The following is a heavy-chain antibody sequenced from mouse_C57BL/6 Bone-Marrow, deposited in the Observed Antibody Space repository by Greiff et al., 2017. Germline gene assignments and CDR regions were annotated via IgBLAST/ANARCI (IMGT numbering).Heavy chain of an antibody. Sequence: QVQLQQPGAELVMPGASVKLSCKASGYTFTSYWMHWVKQRPGQGLEWIGEIDPSDSYTNYNQKFKGKSTLTVDKSSSTAYMQLSSLTSEDSAVYYCASPAYYGSSYTYAMDYWGQGTSVTVSS. V-gene: IGHV1-69*01. D-gene: IGHD1-1*01. CDR3: ASPAYYGSSYTYAMDY. CDR2: IDPSDSYT. CDR1: GYTFTSYW. J-gene: IGHJ4*01.